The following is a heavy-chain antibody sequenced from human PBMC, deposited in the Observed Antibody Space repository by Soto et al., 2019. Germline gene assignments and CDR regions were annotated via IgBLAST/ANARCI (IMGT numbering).Heavy chain of an antibody. J-gene: IGHJ4*02. CDR3: ARDIASYAYGEGY. Sequence: SETLSLTCTVSGGSINSYWWSWIRQPAGKGLEWIGRVYSSGTTDYNPSLNSRATMSVETSKNQFSPKLSSVTAADTAVYYCARDIASYAYGEGYWGQGIQVTVSS. CDR2: VYSSGTT. CDR1: GGSINSYW. V-gene: IGHV4-4*07. D-gene: IGHD2-21*01.